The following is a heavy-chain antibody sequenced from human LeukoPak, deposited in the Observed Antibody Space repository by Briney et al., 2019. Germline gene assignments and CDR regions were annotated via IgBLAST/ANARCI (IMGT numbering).Heavy chain of an antibody. CDR3: ARDVEQWLVRVYYFDY. CDR1: GFTLSSYS. J-gene: IGHJ4*02. V-gene: IGHV3-48*01. D-gene: IGHD6-19*01. Sequence: QPGGSLRLSCATSGFTLSSYSMHWVRQAPGKGLEWVSYISSGSTTIYYADSVKGRFTISRDNAKNSLYLQMNSLRAEDTAVYYCARDVEQWLVRVYYFDYWGQGTLVTVSS. CDR2: ISSGSTTI.